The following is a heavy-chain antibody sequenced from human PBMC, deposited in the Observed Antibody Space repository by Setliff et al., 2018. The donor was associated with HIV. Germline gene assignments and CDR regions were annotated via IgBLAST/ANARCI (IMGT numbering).Heavy chain of an antibody. CDR2: IHHSGSV. CDR3: AREDWGYSSNWSIDY. D-gene: IGHD6-13*01. V-gene: IGHV4-38-2*02. CDR1: GDFFSSDYY. Sequence: SETLSLTCTVSGDFFSSDYYWGWIRQSPGKGLEWIGNIHHSGSVYYNLSLKRRVTISVDTSKNQFSLKLTSATAADTAVYYCAREDWGYSSNWSIDYWGQGMLVTVSS. J-gene: IGHJ4*02.